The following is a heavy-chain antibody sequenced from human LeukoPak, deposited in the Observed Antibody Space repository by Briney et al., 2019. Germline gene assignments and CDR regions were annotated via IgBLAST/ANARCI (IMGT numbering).Heavy chain of an antibody. D-gene: IGHD3-10*01. CDR1: GFTFSRYS. V-gene: IGHV3-21*03. Sequence: PGGSLRLSCAASGFTFSRYSMNWFRQAPGKGLEWVSSISSSSTYIFYGDSVKGRFTISRDNAQNSLYLQMNSLKTEDTAVYYCTTGVITMVRGVIISFDYWGQGTLVTVSS. CDR3: TTGVITMVRGVIISFDY. J-gene: IGHJ4*02. CDR2: ISSSSTYI.